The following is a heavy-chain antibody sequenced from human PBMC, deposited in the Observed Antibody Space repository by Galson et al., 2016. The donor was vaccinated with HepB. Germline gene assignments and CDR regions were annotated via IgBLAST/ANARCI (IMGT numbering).Heavy chain of an antibody. V-gene: IGHV3-30*04. D-gene: IGHD5-24*01. Sequence: SLRLSCAASGFSFSTYTMNWVRQAPGKGLEWVAVLSYDGSKKYYAHSVKGRFTISRDNSKNTLYLQMNSPRPKDTAVYYCARDGRRWLQESYFDYWGQGSQVTVSS. J-gene: IGHJ4*02. CDR1: GFSFSTYT. CDR3: ARDGRRWLQESYFDY. CDR2: LSYDGSKK.